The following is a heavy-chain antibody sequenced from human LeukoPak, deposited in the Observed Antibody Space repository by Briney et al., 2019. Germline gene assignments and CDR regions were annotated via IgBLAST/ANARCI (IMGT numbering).Heavy chain of an antibody. D-gene: IGHD1-26*01. CDR3: ARGFRGASFDY. CDR2: IYHSGST. Sequence: SETLSLTCTVSGGSISSGSYYWGWIRQPPGKGLEWIGYIYHSGSTDYNSSLRSRVTISEDTSKKQFSLKVSSVTAADTAVYYCARGFRGASFDYWGQGTLVTVSS. CDR1: GGSISSGSYY. V-gene: IGHV4-61*01. J-gene: IGHJ4*02.